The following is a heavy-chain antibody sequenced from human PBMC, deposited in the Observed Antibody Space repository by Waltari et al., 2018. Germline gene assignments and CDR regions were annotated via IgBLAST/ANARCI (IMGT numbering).Heavy chain of an antibody. CDR1: GFNFFDTW. D-gene: IGHD2-2*01. Sequence: EVQLVESGGGLVKPGGSLRLSCAASGFNFFDTWMTWVRQAPGKGREWVGRSKRSADGGAAEYAPPVNGRFIISRDDSTSTLYLKMNSLKSEDTAVYYCITDPANAYVRWFDPWGQGTLVTVSS. J-gene: IGHJ5*02. V-gene: IGHV3-15*01. CDR3: ITDPANAYVRWFDP. CDR2: SKRSADGGAA.